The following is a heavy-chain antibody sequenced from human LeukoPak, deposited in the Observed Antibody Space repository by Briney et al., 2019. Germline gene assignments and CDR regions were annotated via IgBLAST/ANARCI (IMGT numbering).Heavy chain of an antibody. V-gene: IGHV3-23*01. Sequence: GGSLRLSCAASGFTFSSYAMKWVRQAPGKGLEWVSAISGSGGSTYYADSVKGRFTISRGNSKNMLYLQMNSLRAEDTAEYYCAKEGSPMGGYFYYMDVWGKGTTVTVSS. CDR2: ISGSGGST. CDR1: GFTFSSYA. CDR3: AKEGSPMGGYFYYMDV. D-gene: IGHD1-26*01. J-gene: IGHJ6*03.